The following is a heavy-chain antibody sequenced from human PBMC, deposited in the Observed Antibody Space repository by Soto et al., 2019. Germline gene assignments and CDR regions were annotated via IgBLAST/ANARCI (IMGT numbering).Heavy chain of an antibody. CDR1: GGAINSYY. CDR3: PRGQRFSDWFDP. CDR2: IYSSGST. V-gene: IGHV4-4*07. Sequence: QVHLQESGPGLVKPSETLSLTCTVSGGAINSYYWTWIRQPAGKGLGWFGRIYSSGSTKYNTSLQSRVTIALDTSKNQFSLRLTSVTAADTAVYYWPRGQRFSDWFDPWAQGTLVTVSS. J-gene: IGHJ5*02. D-gene: IGHD3-3*01.